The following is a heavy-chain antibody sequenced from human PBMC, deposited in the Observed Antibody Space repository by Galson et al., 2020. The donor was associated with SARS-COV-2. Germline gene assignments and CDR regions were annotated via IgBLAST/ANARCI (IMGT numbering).Heavy chain of an antibody. J-gene: IGHJ1*01. CDR2: INWNSGSI. CDR3: AKDGSGSGRYYRGYFQH. Sequence: SLKISCAASGFTFDDYAMHWVRQAPGKALEWVSGINWNSGSIVYADSVKGRFTISRDNAKNSLYLQLNSLRADDTAVYYCAKDGSGSGRYYRGYFQHWGQGTLVTVAS. CDR1: GFTFDDYA. V-gene: IGHV3-9*01. D-gene: IGHD3-10*01.